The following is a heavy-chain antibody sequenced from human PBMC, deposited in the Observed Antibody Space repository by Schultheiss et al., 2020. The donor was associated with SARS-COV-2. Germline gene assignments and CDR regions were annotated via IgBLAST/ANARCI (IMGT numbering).Heavy chain of an antibody. J-gene: IGHJ4*02. CDR3: AKYRGWYARPPLLFDY. Sequence: SVKVSCKASGVTFSSYAIYWVRQAPGQGLQWMGGIIPMFHTPYYAQKFQGRITMTTDTSTSTAYMELRSLRSDDTAVYYCAKYRGWYARPPLLFDYWGQGVLVTVSS. CDR2: IIPMFHTP. CDR1: GVTFSSYA. V-gene: IGHV1-69*05. D-gene: IGHD6-19*01.